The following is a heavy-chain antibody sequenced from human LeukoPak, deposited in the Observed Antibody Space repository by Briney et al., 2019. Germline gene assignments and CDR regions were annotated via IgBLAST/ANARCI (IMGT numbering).Heavy chain of an antibody. CDR3: ARVNSLGYDSFDY. V-gene: IGHV4-34*01. CDR1: GGSFSDFS. D-gene: IGHD5-12*01. Sequence: SETLSLTCAVYGGSFSDFSWGWICQPPGKGLEWIGEINQSGSTKYHPSLKSRVIISVDTSKNQFSLKLSSVTAADTAVYYCARVNSLGYDSFDYWGQGTLVTVSS. CDR2: INQSGST. J-gene: IGHJ4*02.